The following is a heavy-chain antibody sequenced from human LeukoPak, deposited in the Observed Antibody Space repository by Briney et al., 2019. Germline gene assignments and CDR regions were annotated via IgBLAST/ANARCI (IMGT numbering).Heavy chain of an antibody. J-gene: IGHJ6*02. D-gene: IGHD2-2*02. V-gene: IGHV4-28*05. CDR1: GYSISSSNW. CDR2: IYYSGSI. CDR3: ARTMSSSHTVYGMDV. Sequence: SDTLSLTCAVSGYSISSSNWWGWMRQPPGKGLEWIGYIYYSGSIYYNPSLKSRVTMSVDTSKNQFSLKLSSVTAVDTAVYYCARTMSSSHTVYGMDVWGQGTTVTVSS.